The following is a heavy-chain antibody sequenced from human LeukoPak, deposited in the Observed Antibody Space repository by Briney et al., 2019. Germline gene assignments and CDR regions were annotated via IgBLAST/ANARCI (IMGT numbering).Heavy chain of an antibody. D-gene: IGHD3-10*01. Sequence: SLSLSRERRGLNYSSYALSWDRQDKGKGLEWVSAISGSGGSTYYADSVKGRFTISRDNSKNTLYLQMNSLRAEDTAVYYCAKVLLWFGELPYYFDYWGQGTLVTVSS. J-gene: IGHJ4*02. CDR3: AKVLLWFGELPYYFDY. CDR2: ISGSGGST. V-gene: IGHV3-23*01. CDR1: GLNYSSYA.